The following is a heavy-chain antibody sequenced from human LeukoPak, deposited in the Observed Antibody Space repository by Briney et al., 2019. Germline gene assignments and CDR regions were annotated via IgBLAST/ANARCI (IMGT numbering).Heavy chain of an antibody. V-gene: IGHV4-59*01. CDR1: GFTYSRCS. D-gene: IGHD3-10*01. CDR2: IYYSGST. Sequence: GSLRLSCAASGFTYSRCSMNWVRQAPGKGLEWIGNIYYSGSTYYNPSLESRVTMSLDTSKNQFSLKLSSVTAADTAVYYCARAVRGVAYLSYYYYYMDVWGKGTTVTVSS. J-gene: IGHJ6*03. CDR3: ARAVRGVAYLSYYYYYMDV.